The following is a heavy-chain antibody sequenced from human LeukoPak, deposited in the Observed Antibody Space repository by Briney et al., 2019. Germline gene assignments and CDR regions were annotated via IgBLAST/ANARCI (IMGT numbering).Heavy chain of an antibody. D-gene: IGHD5-12*01. CDR1: GGSISSYY. CDR3: AREYLSGYEPRIYY. Sequence: SETLSLTCTVSGGSISSYYWSWIRQPAGKGLEWIGRIYTSGSTNYNPSLKSRVTMSVDTSKNQFSLKLSSVTAADTAVYYCAREYLSGYEPRIYYWGQGTLVTVSS. J-gene: IGHJ4*02. CDR2: IYTSGST. V-gene: IGHV4-4*07.